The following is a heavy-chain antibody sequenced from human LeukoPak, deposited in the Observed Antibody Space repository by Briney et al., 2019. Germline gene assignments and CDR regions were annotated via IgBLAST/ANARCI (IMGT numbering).Heavy chain of an antibody. Sequence: ASVTVSCKASGYTFTTYGISWVRQAPGQGLEWMGWISAYNGNTNYAQKLRGRVTMTTDTSTSTTYMELRSLRSDDTAVYYCARAVYFDILTGYSPNRPHYYYYYMDVWGKGTTVTISS. D-gene: IGHD3-9*01. CDR2: ISAYNGNT. V-gene: IGHV1-18*01. J-gene: IGHJ6*03. CDR3: ARAVYFDILTGYSPNRPHYYYYYMDV. CDR1: GYTFTTYG.